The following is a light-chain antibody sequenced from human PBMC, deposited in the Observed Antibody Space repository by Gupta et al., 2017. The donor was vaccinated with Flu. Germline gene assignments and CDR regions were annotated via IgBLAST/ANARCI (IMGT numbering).Light chain of an antibody. CDR2: ASS. CDR3: RHEGTSPPT. Sequence: DIQMTQSPSSLSASGGDRVTLTCRAGQEIEDSLGWYQQKPGQAPKRLMPASSSRASGVPSRFSGGGFGTDFTLTIEKRQAEDSATYSCRHEGTSPPTFGQGTKVEV. J-gene: IGKJ1*01. CDR1: QEIEDS. V-gene: IGKV1-17*02.